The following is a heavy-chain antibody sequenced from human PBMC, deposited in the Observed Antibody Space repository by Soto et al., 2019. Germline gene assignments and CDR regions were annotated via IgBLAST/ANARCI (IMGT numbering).Heavy chain of an antibody. CDR1: GGTFSSYR. CDR3: ARDSGAKLSSS. CDR2: IVPTYRTA. J-gene: IGHJ4*02. V-gene: IGHV1-69*13. D-gene: IGHD6-13*01. Sequence: SVKVSCKASGGTFSSYRINWVRQAPGQGLEWVGGIVPTYRTADYAQKFQGRVTITADESARTAYMELRSLKSQDTAVYYCARDSGAKLSSSWGQGTLVTVSS.